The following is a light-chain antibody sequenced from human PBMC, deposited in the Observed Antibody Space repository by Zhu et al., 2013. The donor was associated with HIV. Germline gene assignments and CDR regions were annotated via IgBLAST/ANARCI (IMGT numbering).Light chain of an antibody. CDR1: QGINSW. J-gene: IGKJ4*01. CDR2: AAS. Sequence: DIQMTQSPSSVSASVGDRVTVTCRASQGINSWLAWYQQKPGKAPKLLIYAASILHSGVPSRFSGSGSGTEFTLTISSLQPEDFATYHCQQLNSYPRTFGGGTKVEIK. V-gene: IGKV1-12*01. CDR3: QQLNSYPRT.